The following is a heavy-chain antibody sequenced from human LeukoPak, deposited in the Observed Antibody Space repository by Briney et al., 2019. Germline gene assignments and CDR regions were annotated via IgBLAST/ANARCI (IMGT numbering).Heavy chain of an antibody. Sequence: SETLSLTCAVYGGSFSGYYWSWIRQPPGKGLEWIGEINHSGSTNYNPSLKSRVTISVETSKNQFSLKLSSVTAADTAVYYCARGEDTAMVHDYWGQGTLVTVSS. CDR2: INHSGST. CDR3: ARGEDTAMVHDY. V-gene: IGHV4-34*01. J-gene: IGHJ4*02. D-gene: IGHD5-18*01. CDR1: GGSFSGYY.